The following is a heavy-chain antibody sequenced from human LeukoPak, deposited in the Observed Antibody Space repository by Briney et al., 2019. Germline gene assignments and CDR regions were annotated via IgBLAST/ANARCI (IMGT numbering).Heavy chain of an antibody. D-gene: IGHD2-2*01. V-gene: IGHV3-66*01. Sequence: GGSLRLSCTAFGFIVSSNSMTLVCQAPGKGLEWVSVIFNGGTTYYADSVKGRFTISRDNSKNTLYLQMNSLRAEDTAVYYCARSPAAFDYWGQGTLVTVSS. CDR2: IFNGGTT. J-gene: IGHJ4*02. CDR1: GFIVSSNS. CDR3: ARSPAAFDY.